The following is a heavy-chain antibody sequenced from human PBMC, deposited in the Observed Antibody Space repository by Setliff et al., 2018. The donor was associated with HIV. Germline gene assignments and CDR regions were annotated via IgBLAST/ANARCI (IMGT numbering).Heavy chain of an antibody. V-gene: IGHV1-2*04. Sequence: ASVKVSCKASGYTFTDNYIHWVRQAPGQGLEWMAWINSATGGTNYAQNFQGWVTVTRDTSINTVYMELSGLKSDDTAVYYCARAVGGSNYFDYSGYQDLWGQGTRVTVSS. CDR1: GYTFTDNY. CDR3: ARAVGGSNYFDYSGYQDL. D-gene: IGHD3-22*01. CDR2: INSATGGT. J-gene: IGHJ5*02.